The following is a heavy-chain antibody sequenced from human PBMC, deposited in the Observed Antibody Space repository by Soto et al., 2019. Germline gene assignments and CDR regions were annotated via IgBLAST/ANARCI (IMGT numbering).Heavy chain of an antibody. CDR1: SGPTSSHN. Sequence: QVQLQQSGPGLVKPSETLSLTCSVSSGPTSSHNWGWIRQTPGRGLEWIGYVYSTGGTSYNPSLTSRVTISADTSTNHISLTLTSVTAADTSVYYCVRQGIGNLHGHVDVWGQGTTVRVSS. V-gene: IGHV4-59*08. J-gene: IGHJ6*02. D-gene: IGHD1-1*01. CDR3: VRQGIGNLHGHVDV. CDR2: VYSTGGT.